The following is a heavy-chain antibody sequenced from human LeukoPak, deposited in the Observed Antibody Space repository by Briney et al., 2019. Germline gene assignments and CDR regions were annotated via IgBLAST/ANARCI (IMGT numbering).Heavy chain of an antibody. CDR2: ISGSGGST. CDR1: GFTFSSYA. D-gene: IGHD3-22*01. J-gene: IGHJ4*02. CDR3: AKVLADYYYDSIGYYQY. Sequence: GGSLRLSCAASGFTFSSYAMSWVRQAPGKGLEWVSAISGSGGSTYYADSVKGRFTISRDNSKNTLYLQMNSLRAEDTAVYYCAKVLADYYYDSIGYYQYWGQRTLVTVSS. V-gene: IGHV3-23*01.